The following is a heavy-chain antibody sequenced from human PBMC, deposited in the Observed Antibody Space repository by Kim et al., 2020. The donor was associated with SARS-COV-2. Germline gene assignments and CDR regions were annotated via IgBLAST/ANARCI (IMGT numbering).Heavy chain of an antibody. J-gene: IGHJ4*02. CDR3: AKSLIAVAGIGPGCDY. CDR1: GFTFSSYA. V-gene: IGHV3-23*01. Sequence: GGSLRLSCAASGFTFSSYAMSWVRQAPGKGLEWVSAISGSGGSTYYADSVKGRFTISRDNSKNTLYLQMNSLRAEDTAVYYCAKSLIAVAGIGPGCDYWGQGTLVTVSS. CDR2: ISGSGGST. D-gene: IGHD6-19*01.